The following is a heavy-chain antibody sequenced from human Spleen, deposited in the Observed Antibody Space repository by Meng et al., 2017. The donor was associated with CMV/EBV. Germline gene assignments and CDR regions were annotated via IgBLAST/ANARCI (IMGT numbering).Heavy chain of an antibody. Sequence: GSLRLSCTVSGYSISSGYYWGWIRQPPGKGLEWIGSIYKSGRTFYSPSLKSRVTISVDTSKNQFSLKLRSVTAADTAVYYCARFLSSSLTYYYYYGMDVWGQGTTVTVSS. J-gene: IGHJ6*02. D-gene: IGHD6-6*01. CDR1: GYSISSGYY. CDR2: IYKSGRT. V-gene: IGHV4-38-2*02. CDR3: ARFLSSSLTYYYYYGMDV.